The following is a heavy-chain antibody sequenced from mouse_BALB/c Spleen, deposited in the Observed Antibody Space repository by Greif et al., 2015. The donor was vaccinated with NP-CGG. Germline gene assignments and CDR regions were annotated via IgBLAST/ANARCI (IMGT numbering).Heavy chain of an antibody. CDR1: GYTFTSYW. V-gene: IGHV1-7*01. J-gene: IGHJ1*01. D-gene: IGHD4-1*01. CDR2: INPSTGYT. CDR3: ATGTYFDV. Sequence: VNLVESGAELAKPGASVKMSCKASGYTFTSYWMHWVKQRPGQGLEWIGYINPSTGYTEYNQKFKDKATLTADKSSSTAYMQLSSLTSEDSAVYYCATGTYFDVWGAGTTVTVSS.